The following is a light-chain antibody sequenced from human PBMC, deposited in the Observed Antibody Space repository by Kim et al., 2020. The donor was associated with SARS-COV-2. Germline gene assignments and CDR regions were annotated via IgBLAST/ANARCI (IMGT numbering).Light chain of an antibody. V-gene: IGKV3-20*01. CDR1: QTISSSY. CDR3: QQYGSSPRT. J-gene: IGKJ1*01. CDR2: GAS. Sequence: YPGETATLSCMASQTISSSYLAWYQQEPGQAPGLLIYGASSRATGIPDRFRGSGSGTDFTLTISRLEPEDFAVYYCQQYGSSPRTFGQGTKVDIK.